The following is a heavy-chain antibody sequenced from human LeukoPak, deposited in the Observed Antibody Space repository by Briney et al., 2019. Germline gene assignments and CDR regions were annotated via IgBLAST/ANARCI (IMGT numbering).Heavy chain of an antibody. V-gene: IGHV4-4*07. Sequence: PSETLSLTCSVSGGSISSYYWSWIRQPAGKGLEWIGRIYNTGSTNYNPSLKSRVTMSVDTSKNQFSLKLNSVTAADTAVYYCARDSLHYYSYYMDVWGKGTTVTVSS. CDR1: GGSISSYY. CDR2: IYNTGST. J-gene: IGHJ6*03. CDR3: ARDSLHYYSYYMDV.